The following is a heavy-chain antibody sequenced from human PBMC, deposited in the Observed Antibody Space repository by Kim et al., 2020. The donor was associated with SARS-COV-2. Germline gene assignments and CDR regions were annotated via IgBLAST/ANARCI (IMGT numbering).Heavy chain of an antibody. CDR3: AKRATTVTALLYFDY. CDR1: GFTFSAYA. D-gene: IGHD4-17*01. J-gene: IGHJ4*02. CDR2: ISASGGKT. V-gene: IGHV3-23*01. Sequence: GGSLRLSCAASGFTFSAYAMSWVRQAPGKGLEWVSGISASGGKTVYADSVKGRFTISRDNSKNTVNLQINSPRAEDTALYYCAKRATTVTALLYFDYWGQGALVTVSS.